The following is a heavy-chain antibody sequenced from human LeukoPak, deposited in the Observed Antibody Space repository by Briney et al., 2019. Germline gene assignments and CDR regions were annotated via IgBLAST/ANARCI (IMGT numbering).Heavy chain of an antibody. CDR3: ATDYYDFWSGYYFDY. D-gene: IGHD3-3*01. CDR1: GFTFSSYS. V-gene: IGHV3-48*01. Sequence: GGSLRLSCAASGFTFSSYSMNWVRQAPGKGLEWASYISSSSSTIYYADSVKSRFTISRDNAKNSLYLQMNSLRAEDTAVYYCATDYYDFWSGYYFDYWGQGTLVTVSS. J-gene: IGHJ4*02. CDR2: ISSSSSTI.